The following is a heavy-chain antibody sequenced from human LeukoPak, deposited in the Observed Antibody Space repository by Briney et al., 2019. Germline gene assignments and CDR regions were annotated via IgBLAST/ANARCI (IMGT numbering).Heavy chain of an antibody. Sequence: GGSLRLPYAASGFTFSSYAMSWVRQTPGKGLEWVSAISGSGGSTYYADSVKGRFTISRDNSKNTLYLQMNSLRAEDTAVYYCAKAAITMVRGVIITYNRIYYFDYWGQGTLVTVSS. CDR1: GFTFSSYA. CDR3: AKAAITMVRGVIITYNRIYYFDY. D-gene: IGHD3-10*01. CDR2: ISGSGGST. V-gene: IGHV3-23*01. J-gene: IGHJ4*02.